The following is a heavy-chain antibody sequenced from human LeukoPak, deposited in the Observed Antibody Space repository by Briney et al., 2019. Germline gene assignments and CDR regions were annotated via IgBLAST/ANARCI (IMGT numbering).Heavy chain of an antibody. J-gene: IGHJ3*02. D-gene: IGHD3-3*01. CDR2: ISSSSSYI. V-gene: IGHV3-21*01. CDR3: ARADLTYYDFWSGYGAFDI. Sequence: GGSLRLSCAASGFTFSSYSMNWVRQAPGKGLEWVSSISSSSSYIYYADSVKGRFTISRDNAKNSLYLQMNSLRAEDTAVYYCARADLTYYDFWSGYGAFDIWGQGTMVTVSS. CDR1: GFTFSSYS.